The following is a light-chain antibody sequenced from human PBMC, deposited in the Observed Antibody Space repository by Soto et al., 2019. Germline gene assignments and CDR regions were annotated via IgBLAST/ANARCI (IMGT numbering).Light chain of an antibody. CDR1: QGISNF. V-gene: IGKV1-27*01. CDR2: AAS. Sequence: DIQMTQSPSSLSASVGDRVTITCRASQGISNFLAWYQQKPGKVPKLLISAASTLQSGVPSRFSGGGSGTDFTLTITSLQPEDVATYYCQKDSSVITFGQGTRLEIK. J-gene: IGKJ5*01. CDR3: QKDSSVIT.